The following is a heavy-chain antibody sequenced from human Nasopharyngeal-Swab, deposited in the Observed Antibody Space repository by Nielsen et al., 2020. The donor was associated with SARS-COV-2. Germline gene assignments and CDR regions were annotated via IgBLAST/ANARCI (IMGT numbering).Heavy chain of an antibody. CDR3: ARLAGTNWFDP. CDR1: GGSISSSRYY. D-gene: IGHD6-13*01. V-gene: IGHV4-39*01. Sequence: SETLSLTCTVSGGSISSSRYYWGWIRQPPGKGLEWIGSIYYSGSTYYNPSLKSRVTISVDTSKNQFSLKLSSVTAADTAVYYCARLAGTNWFDPWGQGTLVTVSS. J-gene: IGHJ5*02. CDR2: IYYSGST.